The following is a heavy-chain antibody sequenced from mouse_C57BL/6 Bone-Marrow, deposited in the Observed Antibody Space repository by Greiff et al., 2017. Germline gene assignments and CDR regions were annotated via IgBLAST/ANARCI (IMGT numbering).Heavy chain of an antibody. CDR2: ISSGGDYI. CDR3: TRGGSLIYYYGSPYYFDY. Sequence: EVQLVESGEGLVKPGGSLKLSCAASGFTFSSYAMSWVRQTPEKRLEWVAYISSGGDYIYYADTVKGRFTISRDNARNTLYLQMSSLKSEDTAMYYCTRGGSLIYYYGSPYYFDYWGQGTTLTVSS. V-gene: IGHV5-9-1*02. D-gene: IGHD1-1*01. CDR1: GFTFSSYA. J-gene: IGHJ2*01.